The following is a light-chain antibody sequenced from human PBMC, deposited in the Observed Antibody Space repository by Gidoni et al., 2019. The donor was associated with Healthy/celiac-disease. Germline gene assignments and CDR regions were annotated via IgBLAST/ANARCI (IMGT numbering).Light chain of an antibody. CDR2: DAS. J-gene: IGKJ5*01. CDR3: QQRSNWPPA. CDR1: QSVSVY. Sequence: EIVLTQSPATLSLSPGERATLSCRASQSVSVYLAWYQQKPGQAPRLLIYDASNRATGIPARFSGSGSGTDFTLTISSLEPEDFAVYYCQQRSNWPPAFXQXTRLEIK. V-gene: IGKV3-11*01.